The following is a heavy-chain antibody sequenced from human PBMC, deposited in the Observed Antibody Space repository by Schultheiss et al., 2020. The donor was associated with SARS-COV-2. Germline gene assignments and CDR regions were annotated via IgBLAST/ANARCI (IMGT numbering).Heavy chain of an antibody. V-gene: IGHV3-23*03. J-gene: IGHJ4*02. D-gene: IGHD2-21*02. CDR1: GFTFSSYG. CDR2: IYSGGST. Sequence: GGSLRLSCAASGFTFSSYGMHWVRQAPGKGLEWVSGIYSGGSTYYADSVKGRFTISRDNSKNTLYLQMNSLRDEDTALYYCAREVPGGVTPDYWGQGTLVTVSS. CDR3: AREVPGGVTPDY.